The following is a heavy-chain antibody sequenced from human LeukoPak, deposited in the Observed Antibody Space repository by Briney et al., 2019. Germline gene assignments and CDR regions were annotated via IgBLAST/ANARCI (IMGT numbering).Heavy chain of an antibody. J-gene: IGHJ6*04. V-gene: IGHV3-53*01. CDR3: ARASSTSAFSGMDV. CDR1: GFTLSSNY. Sequence: GGSLRLSCAASGFTLSSNYMSWVRQAPGEGLEWGSVIYSGGSTYYADSAKGRFTISRDNSKNTLYLQMNSMRAEDTAVYYCARASSTSAFSGMDVWGKGTTVTVSS. CDR2: IYSGGST. D-gene: IGHD2-2*01.